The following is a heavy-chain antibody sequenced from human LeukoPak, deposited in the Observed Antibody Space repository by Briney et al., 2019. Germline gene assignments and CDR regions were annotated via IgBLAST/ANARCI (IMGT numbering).Heavy chain of an antibody. Sequence: SSETLSLTCAVYGGSFSGYYWSWIRQPPGKGLEWIGEINHSGSTNYDPSLKSRVTISVDTSKNQFSLKLSSVTAADTAVYYCASIAVAGWFDPWGQGTLVTVS. D-gene: IGHD6-19*01. CDR3: ASIAVAGWFDP. V-gene: IGHV4-34*01. CDR2: INHSGST. CDR1: GGSFSGYY. J-gene: IGHJ5*02.